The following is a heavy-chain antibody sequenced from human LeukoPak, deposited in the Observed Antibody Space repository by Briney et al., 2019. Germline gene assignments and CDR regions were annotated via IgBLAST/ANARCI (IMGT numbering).Heavy chain of an antibody. J-gene: IGHJ5*02. CDR3: ARYDFWSGYDKRSNWFDP. CDR2: IYYSGST. V-gene: IGHV4-59*08. Sequence: SETLPLTCTVSGGSISSYYWSWIRQPPGKGLEWIGYIYYSGSTNYNPSLKSRVTISVDTSKNQFSLKLSSVTAADTAMYYCARYDFWSGYDKRSNWFDPWGQGALVTVSS. D-gene: IGHD3-3*01. CDR1: GGSISSYY.